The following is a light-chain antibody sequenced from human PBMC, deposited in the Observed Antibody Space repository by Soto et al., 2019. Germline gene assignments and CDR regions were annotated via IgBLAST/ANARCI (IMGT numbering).Light chain of an antibody. V-gene: IGLV2-14*01. J-gene: IGLJ2*01. CDR2: DVT. CDR3: SSYTSTSTVI. CDR1: SSDIGGYKY. Sequence: QSVLTQPASVSGSPGQSITISCTGTSSDIGGYKYVSWYQQHPGKAPRLIIYDVTKRPSGVSDRFSGSKSGNTASLTISGLQAEDEADYYCSSYTSTSTVIFGGGTKVTVL.